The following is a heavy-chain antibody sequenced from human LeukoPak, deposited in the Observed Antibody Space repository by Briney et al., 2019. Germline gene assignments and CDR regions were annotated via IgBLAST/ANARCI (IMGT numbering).Heavy chain of an antibody. D-gene: IGHD3-22*01. CDR3: ARARYYYDSSGYRAVYYFDY. Sequence: PGGSLRLSCAASGFTFSSYGMHWVRQAPGKGLEWVAFIRYDGSNKYYADSVKGRFTISRDNSKNTLYLQMNSLRAEDTAVYYCARARYYYDSSGYRAVYYFDYWGQGTLVTVSS. V-gene: IGHV3-30*02. CDR1: GFTFSSYG. J-gene: IGHJ4*02. CDR2: IRYDGSNK.